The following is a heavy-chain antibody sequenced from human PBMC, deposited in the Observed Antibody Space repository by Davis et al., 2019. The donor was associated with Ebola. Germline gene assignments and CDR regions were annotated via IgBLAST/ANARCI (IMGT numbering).Heavy chain of an antibody. J-gene: IGHJ4*02. V-gene: IGHV4-39*01. D-gene: IGHD3-9*01. CDR1: GGSIRTNNYY. CDR3: ARHIHDILTSDFDY. CDR2: VSYIGGM. Sequence: SETLSLTCSVSGGSIRTNNYYWDWIRQPPGKGLEWIGSVSYIGGMYSTAMYYNASLKSRVTISVDTSKNQFSLKLSSVTAADTAVYYCARHIHDILTSDFDYWGQGTLVTVSS.